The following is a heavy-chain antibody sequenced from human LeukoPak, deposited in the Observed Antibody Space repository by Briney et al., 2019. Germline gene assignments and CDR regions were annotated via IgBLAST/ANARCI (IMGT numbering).Heavy chain of an antibody. D-gene: IGHD6-19*01. CDR1: GFTFSNFA. J-gene: IGHJ4*02. CDR3: ARDMYTSGFDY. CDR2: LSPDGGNK. Sequence: GGSLRLSCAASGFTFSNFALHWVRQAPDKGLEWVTVLSPDGGNKDYADSVKGRFTVSRDNSNNTLFLQMNSLRTEDTAIYYCARDMYTSGFDYWGQGTLVTVSS. V-gene: IGHV3-30-3*01.